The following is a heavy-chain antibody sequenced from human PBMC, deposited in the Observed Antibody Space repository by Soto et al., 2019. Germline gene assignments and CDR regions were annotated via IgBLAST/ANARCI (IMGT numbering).Heavy chain of an antibody. V-gene: IGHV3-15*01. Sequence: EVQLVESGGGLVKPGGSLRLSCAASGFTFSNAWMSWVRQAPGKGLEWVGRIKSKTDGGTTDYAAPVKGRFTISRDDSKNTLSLQMNSLKTEDTAVYYCTTDATVTTLPSYYYYYYMDVWGKGTTVTVSS. J-gene: IGHJ6*03. D-gene: IGHD4-17*01. CDR3: TTDATVTTLPSYYYYYYMDV. CDR1: GFTFSNAW. CDR2: IKSKTDGGTT.